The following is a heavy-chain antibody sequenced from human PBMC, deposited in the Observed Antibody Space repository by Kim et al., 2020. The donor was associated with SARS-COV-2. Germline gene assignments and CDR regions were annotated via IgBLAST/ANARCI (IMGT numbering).Heavy chain of an antibody. CDR1: GFTFGSYA. V-gene: IGHV3-23*01. Sequence: GGSLRLSCAASGFTFGSYAMSWVRQAPGKGLEWVSGLGGSGDNTYYVDSVRGRFTISRDNSKNTLYLHMNSLRAEDTAVYYCAKNRFLERKPRAFDYWGQGTLVTVS. D-gene: IGHD1-1*01. CDR2: LGGSGDNT. J-gene: IGHJ4*02. CDR3: AKNRFLERKPRAFDY.